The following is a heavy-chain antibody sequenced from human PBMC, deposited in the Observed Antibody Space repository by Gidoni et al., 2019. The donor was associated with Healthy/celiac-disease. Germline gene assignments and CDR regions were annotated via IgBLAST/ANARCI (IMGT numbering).Heavy chain of an antibody. CDR3: ARELLWFGELGGAFDI. CDR1: GGSISSGGYY. D-gene: IGHD3-10*01. Sequence: QVQLQESGPGLVKPSQTLSLTCTVSGGSISSGGYYWSWIRQHPGKGLEWIGYIYYSGSTYYNPSLKSRVTISVDTSKNQFSLKLSSVTAADTAVYYCARELLWFGELGGAFDIWGQGTMVTVSS. CDR2: IYYSGST. J-gene: IGHJ3*02. V-gene: IGHV4-31*03.